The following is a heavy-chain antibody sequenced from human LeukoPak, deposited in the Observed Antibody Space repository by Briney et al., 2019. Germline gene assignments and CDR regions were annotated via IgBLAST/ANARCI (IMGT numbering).Heavy chain of an antibody. CDR1: GFTFSDFY. Sequence: PGGSLRLSCTASGFTFSDFYISWIRQAPGKGLEWVSYISSSSNTIYYADSVKGRFTISRDNAKNSLYLQMNSLRAEDTAVYYCARDGGGSWFDPWGQGTLVTVSS. CDR3: ARDGGGSWFDP. CDR2: ISSSSNTI. V-gene: IGHV3-11*01. J-gene: IGHJ5*02. D-gene: IGHD2-15*01.